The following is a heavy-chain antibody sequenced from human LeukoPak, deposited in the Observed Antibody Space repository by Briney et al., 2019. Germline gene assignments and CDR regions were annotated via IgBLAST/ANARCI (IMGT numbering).Heavy chain of an antibody. V-gene: IGHV3-66*01. CDR1: GLTVSSNY. Sequence: QAGGSLRLSCAASGLTVSSNYMNWVRQAPGKGLEWVSVIYRGGPTYYADSVKGRFTISRGNSKNTLYLQMNSLRAEDTAVYYCARDSYVDSEAVRWFDPWGQGTLVTVSS. CDR2: IYRGGPT. CDR3: ARDSYVDSEAVRWFDP. J-gene: IGHJ5*02. D-gene: IGHD4-17*01.